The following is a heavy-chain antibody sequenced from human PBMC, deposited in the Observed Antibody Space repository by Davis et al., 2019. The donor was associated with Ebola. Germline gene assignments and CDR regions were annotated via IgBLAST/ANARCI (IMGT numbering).Heavy chain of an antibody. CDR3: ARSSYQPDY. Sequence: PGGSLRLSCAASGFTFSNSWMHWVRQAPGKGLVWVSRINPDGSFTDYADSVKGRFSISRDSTSNTLYLQMNGLRAEDTAVYYCARSSYQPDYWGQGTLVTVSS. J-gene: IGHJ4*02. D-gene: IGHD2-2*01. CDR1: GFTFSNSW. V-gene: IGHV3-74*01. CDR2: INPDGSFT.